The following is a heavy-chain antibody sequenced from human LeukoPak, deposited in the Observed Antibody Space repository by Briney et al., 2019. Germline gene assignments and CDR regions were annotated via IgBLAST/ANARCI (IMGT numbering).Heavy chain of an antibody. D-gene: IGHD6-19*01. J-gene: IGHJ4*02. CDR1: GFTFDDYA. CDR2: ISWNSGSI. CDR3: AKDSTSHSSGVFDD. Sequence: PGGSLGLSCAASGFTFDDYAMHWVRQAPGKGLEWVSGISWNSGSIGYADSVKGRFTISRDNAKNSLYLQMNSLRAEDTALYYCAKDSTSHSSGVFDDWGQGTLVTVSS. V-gene: IGHV3-9*01.